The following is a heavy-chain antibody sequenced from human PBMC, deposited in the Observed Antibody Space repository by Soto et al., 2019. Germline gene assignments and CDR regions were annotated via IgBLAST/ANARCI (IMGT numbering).Heavy chain of an antibody. CDR1: GFSLSNNG. D-gene: IGHD3-22*01. CDR3: AKGGSGNYLTYYYYYGMDV. J-gene: IGHJ6*02. CDR2: ISYGGNNK. V-gene: IGHV3-30*18. Sequence: GGSLRLSCAASGFSLSNNGMHWVRQAPGKGLEWVAVISYGGNNKYYADSVKGRFTISRDNSKNTVYLEMNNLRAEDTAMYYCAKGGSGNYLTYYYYYGMDVWGQGTTVIVSS.